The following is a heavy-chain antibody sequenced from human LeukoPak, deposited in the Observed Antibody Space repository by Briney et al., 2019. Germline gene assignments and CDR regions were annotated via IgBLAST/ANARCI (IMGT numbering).Heavy chain of an antibody. CDR3: TTGLDY. V-gene: IGHV3-15*01. CDR1: GFTFSNAW. J-gene: IGHJ4*02. CDR2: IKSKTDGGIT. Sequence: PGGSLRLSCAASGFTFSNAWMSWVRQAPGKGLEWVGRIKSKTDGGITDYAAPVKGRFTISRDDSKNTLYLQMNSLKTEDTAVYYCTTGLDYWGQGTLVTVSS.